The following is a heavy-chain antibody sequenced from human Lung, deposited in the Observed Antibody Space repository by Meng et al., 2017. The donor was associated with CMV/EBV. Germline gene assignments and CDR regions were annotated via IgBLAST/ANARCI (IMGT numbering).Heavy chain of an antibody. D-gene: IGHD6-13*01. Sequence: SCAASGFTFSAYAINWVRQAPGKGLEWVSSISSTGTYIYYADSVKGRFTISRDNDKNSLYLQMNSLRAGDTAVYYCAKSWDGMDVWGQGTTVTVSS. CDR3: AKSWDGMDV. V-gene: IGHV3-21*01. J-gene: IGHJ6*02. CDR1: GFTFSAYA. CDR2: ISSTGTYI.